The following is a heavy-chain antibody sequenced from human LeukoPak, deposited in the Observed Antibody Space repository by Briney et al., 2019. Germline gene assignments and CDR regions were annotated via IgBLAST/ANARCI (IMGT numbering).Heavy chain of an antibody. CDR1: GYTFTSYG. Sequence: VKVSCKASGYTFTSYGISWVRQAPGQGLEWMGWISAYNGNTNYAQKLQGRVTMTTGTSTSTAYMELRSLRSDDTAVYYCARLLGYCSGGSCYGDYWGQGTLVTVSS. D-gene: IGHD2-15*01. CDR2: ISAYNGNT. J-gene: IGHJ4*02. CDR3: ARLLGYCSGGSCYGDY. V-gene: IGHV1-18*04.